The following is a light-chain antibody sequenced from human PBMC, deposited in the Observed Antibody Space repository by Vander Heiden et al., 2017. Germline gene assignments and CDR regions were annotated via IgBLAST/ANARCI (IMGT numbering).Light chain of an antibody. Sequence: SSELTQAPAVSLALGQTVRITCQGDSLRSYYASWYQQKPGQAPVLVIYGKNNRPSGIPDRFSGSSSGNTASLTITGAQAEDEADYYCNSRDSSGNLLFGGGTKLTVL. V-gene: IGLV3-19*01. J-gene: IGLJ2*01. CDR1: SLRSYY. CDR3: NSRDSSGNLL. CDR2: GKN.